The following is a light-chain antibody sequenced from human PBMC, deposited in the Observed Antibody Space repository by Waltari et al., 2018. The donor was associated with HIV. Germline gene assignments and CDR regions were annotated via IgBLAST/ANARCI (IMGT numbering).Light chain of an antibody. Sequence: EIVMTQSPATLSVSPGERATLSCRASQSVSSNLAWYQQKPGQAPRRLIYGASTRATGIPARFSGSGSGTEFTLTISSLQSEDFAVYYCQQYNNWPQTFGQGTKLESK. CDR1: QSVSSN. V-gene: IGKV3-15*01. CDR3: QQYNNWPQT. CDR2: GAS. J-gene: IGKJ2*01.